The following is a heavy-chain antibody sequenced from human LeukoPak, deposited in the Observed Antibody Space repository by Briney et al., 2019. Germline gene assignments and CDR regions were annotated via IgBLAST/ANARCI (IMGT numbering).Heavy chain of an antibody. CDR3: ARQGHSAFEYFQH. CDR2: IYYSGST. J-gene: IGHJ1*01. CDR1: GGSISSSSYY. Sequence: PSETLSLTCTVSGGSISSSSYYWGWIRQPPGKGLEWIGSIYYSGSTYYNPSLKSRVTISVDTSKNQFSLKLSSVTAADTAVYYCARQGHSAFEYFQHWGQGTLVTVSS. D-gene: IGHD5-18*01. V-gene: IGHV4-39*01.